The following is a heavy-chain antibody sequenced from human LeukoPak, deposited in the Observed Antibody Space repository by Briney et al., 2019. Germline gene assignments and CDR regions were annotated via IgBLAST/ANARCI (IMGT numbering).Heavy chain of an antibody. CDR1: GASVSSGDHH. D-gene: IGHD4/OR15-4a*01. Sequence: SETLSLTCIVSGASVSSGDHHWSWVRPAPGTGLEWIGHNMNTYYNPSLKTRVTISIHTSKNQFSLMLSTVTGADTAIYFCETDYVDGAGRGHWGPGTLVTVS. J-gene: IGHJ4*02. V-gene: IGHV4-61*08. CDR3: ETDYVDGAGRGH. CDR2: NMNT.